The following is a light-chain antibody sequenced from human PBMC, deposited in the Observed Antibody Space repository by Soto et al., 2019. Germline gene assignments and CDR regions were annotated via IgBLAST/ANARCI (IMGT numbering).Light chain of an antibody. CDR3: QQSYITPTT. J-gene: IGKJ5*01. CDR2: AAS. V-gene: IGKV1-39*01. Sequence: DIQMTQSPSSLSASVGDRVTITCLASQSISSYLNWYQQKPGKAPKLLIYAASSLQSGVPSRFSGSGSGTDFTLTISSLQLEDFATYYCQQSYITPTTFGQGTRLEIK. CDR1: QSISSY.